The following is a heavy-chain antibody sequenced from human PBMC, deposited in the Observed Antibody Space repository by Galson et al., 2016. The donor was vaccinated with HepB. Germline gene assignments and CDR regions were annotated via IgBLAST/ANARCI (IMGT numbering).Heavy chain of an antibody. CDR3: VSGTIGWYGIAY. Sequence: SLRLSCAASGFTFSSYWMHWVRQAPGKGLVWVSRINGDGNYADYADSVKGRFSISRDNAKNTLYLQMNSLRADDTAVYHCVSGTIGWYGIAYWGQGTLVTVSS. D-gene: IGHD6-19*01. J-gene: IGHJ4*02. V-gene: IGHV3-74*01. CDR1: GFTFSSYW. CDR2: INGDGNYA.